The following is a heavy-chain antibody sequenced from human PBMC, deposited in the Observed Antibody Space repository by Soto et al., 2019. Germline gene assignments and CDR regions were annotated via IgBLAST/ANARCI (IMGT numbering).Heavy chain of an antibody. CDR3: ARFYCSGGSCDSGYYYYGMDV. CDR2: INPSGGST. D-gene: IGHD2-15*01. Sequence: QVQLVQSGAEVKKPGASVKVSCKASGYTFTSYYMHWVRQAPGQGLEWMGIINPSGGSTSYAQKFDGRVTMTRDTSTSTVYVELSGLRSEDTAVYYCARFYCSGGSCDSGYYYYGMDVWGQGTTVTVSS. V-gene: IGHV1-46*03. J-gene: IGHJ6*02. CDR1: GYTFTSYY.